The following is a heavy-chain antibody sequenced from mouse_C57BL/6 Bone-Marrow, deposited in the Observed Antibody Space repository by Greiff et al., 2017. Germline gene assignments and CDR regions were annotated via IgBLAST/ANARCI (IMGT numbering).Heavy chain of an antibody. J-gene: IGHJ4*01. CDR3: ARPYDYAMDY. CDR1: GFTFSDYG. Sequence: EVQLVESGGGLVKPGGSLKLSCAASGFTFSDYGMHWVRQAPEKGLEWVAYISGGSSTIYYADTVKGRFTISRDNAKNTLFLQMTSLRSEDTAMYYCARPYDYAMDYWGQGTSVTVSS. V-gene: IGHV5-17*01. CDR2: ISGGSSTI.